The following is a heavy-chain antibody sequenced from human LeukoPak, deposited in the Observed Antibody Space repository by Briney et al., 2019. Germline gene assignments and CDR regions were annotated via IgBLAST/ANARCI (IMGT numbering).Heavy chain of an antibody. V-gene: IGHV4-59*01. D-gene: IGHD2-15*01. Sequence: SSETLSLTCTVSGVSIRYYYWSWIRQSPGKGLEWIGYIYYNGSTNYNPSLKSRVTISVDMSKNQFSLKMSSVTAADTAVYYCARKGGLFDYWGQGRLVTVSS. J-gene: IGHJ4*02. CDR2: IYYNGST. CDR1: GVSIRYYY. CDR3: ARKGGLFDY.